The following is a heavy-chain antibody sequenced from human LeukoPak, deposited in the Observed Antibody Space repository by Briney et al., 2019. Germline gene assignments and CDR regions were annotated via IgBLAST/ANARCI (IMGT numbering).Heavy chain of an antibody. CDR2: TYYRSKWYS. Sequence: SQTLSLTCAISGDSVSSNSAAWNWIRQSPSRGLEWLGRTYYRSKWYSDYGISVKSRIIINPDTSKNQFSLQLNSVTPEDTAMYFCARGIFNAFDSWGLGTMVTVSS. J-gene: IGHJ3*01. V-gene: IGHV6-1*01. CDR3: ARGIFNAFDS. CDR1: GDSVSSNSAA.